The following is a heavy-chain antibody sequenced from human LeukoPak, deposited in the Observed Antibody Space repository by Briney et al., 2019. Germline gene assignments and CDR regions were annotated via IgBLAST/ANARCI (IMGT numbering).Heavy chain of an antibody. CDR3: ARGYDSKPGSVRCAFDI. CDR1: GYSISSGYY. J-gene: IGHJ3*02. Sequence: SETLSLTCTVSGYSISSGYYWGWIRQPPGKGLEWIGSIYYSGSTYYNPSLKSRVTISVDTSKNQFSLKLSSVTAADTAVYYCARGYDSKPGSVRCAFDIWGQGTMVTVSS. V-gene: IGHV4-38-2*02. CDR2: IYYSGST. D-gene: IGHD3-22*01.